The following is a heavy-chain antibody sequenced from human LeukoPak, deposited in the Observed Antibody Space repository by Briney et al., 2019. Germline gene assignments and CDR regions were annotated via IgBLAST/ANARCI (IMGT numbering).Heavy chain of an antibody. Sequence: GGSLRLSCAASGFTFSSHWMHWVRQAPGKGLVWVSRINNGGSSITYADFVKGRFTISRDNAKNTLYLQMNSLRAEDTALYYCARGPFYFGSGDWGQGTLVTVSS. CDR1: GFTFSSHW. CDR3: ARGPFYFGSGD. J-gene: IGHJ4*02. D-gene: IGHD3-10*01. V-gene: IGHV3-74*01. CDR2: INNGGSSI.